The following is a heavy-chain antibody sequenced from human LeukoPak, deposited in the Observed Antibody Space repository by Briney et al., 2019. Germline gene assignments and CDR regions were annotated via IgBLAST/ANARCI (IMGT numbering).Heavy chain of an antibody. Sequence: SSGTLSLTCGVSGGSISSTNWWSWVRQPPGQGLEWIGEISLSGVTNYNPSLKSRVTMSLDRSKNHLSLTLTSVTAADTAVYYCSRESGAFSPFGYWGQGTLVTVSS. CDR1: GGSISSTNW. V-gene: IGHV4-4*02. CDR3: SRESGAFSPFGY. CDR2: ISLSGVT. J-gene: IGHJ4*02. D-gene: IGHD1-26*01.